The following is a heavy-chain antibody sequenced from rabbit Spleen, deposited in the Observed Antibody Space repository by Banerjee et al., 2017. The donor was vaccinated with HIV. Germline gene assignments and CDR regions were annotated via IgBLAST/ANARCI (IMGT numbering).Heavy chain of an antibody. J-gene: IGHJ4*01. CDR2: INTATGKA. CDR1: GFSFGDRDV. V-gene: IGHV1S45*01. CDR3: ARDLVGVIGWNFYL. Sequence: QEQLLESGGRLVQPTGSLTLTCNASGFSFGDRDVMSCVRQAPGKGLEWSACINTATGKAVYATWAKGRFTSSRTSSTTVTLRMTRLTAADRAAYFCARDLVGVIGWNFYLWGPGTLVTVS. D-gene: IGHD1-1*01.